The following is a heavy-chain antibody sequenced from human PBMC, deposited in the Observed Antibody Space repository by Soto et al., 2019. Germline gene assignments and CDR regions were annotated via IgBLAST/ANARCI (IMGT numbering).Heavy chain of an antibody. CDR2: ISGSGANT. CDR1: GFTFISDA. J-gene: IGHJ4*02. CDR3: ARDRATSDS. Sequence: EVQLLQSGGGLVQPGGSLGLSCGASGFTFISDAMSWVRHVPGKGLEWISSISGSGANTWYACSVQGSFIISRDNSKSTVPRHMRSLRVADTAISYCARDRATSDSWGQGTLVTVSS. V-gene: IGHV3-23*01. D-gene: IGHD1-26*01.